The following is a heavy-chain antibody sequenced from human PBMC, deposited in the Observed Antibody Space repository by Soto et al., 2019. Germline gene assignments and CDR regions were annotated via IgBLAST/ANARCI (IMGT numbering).Heavy chain of an antibody. CDR1: GYTFTSYD. CDR3: ARAGGWLQPGYYYYGMDV. J-gene: IGHJ6*02. CDR2: MNPNSGNT. V-gene: IGHV1-8*01. Sequence: ASVKVSCKASGYTFTSYDINWVRQATGQGLEWMGWMNPNSGNTGYAQKFQGRVTMTRNTSISTAYMELSGLRSEDTAVYYCARAGGWLQPGYYYYGMDVWGQGTTVTVSS. D-gene: IGHD5-12*01.